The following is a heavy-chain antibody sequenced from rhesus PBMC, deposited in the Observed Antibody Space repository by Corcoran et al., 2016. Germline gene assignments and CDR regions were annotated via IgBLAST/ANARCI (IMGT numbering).Heavy chain of an antibody. V-gene: IGHV4S11*01. CDR2: IYGSGSST. CDR3: ARVGDWSTATDDAFDF. CDR1: GGSISGYY. D-gene: IGHD5-12*01. J-gene: IGHJ3*01. Sequence: QVQLQESGPGVVKPSETLSLTCAVSGGSISGYYLWSWIRQPPGKGLEWIGYIYGSGSSTNYNPSLKSRVTLSVDTSKNQLSLKLSSVTTADTAVYYCARVGDWSTATDDAFDFWGQGLRVTVSS.